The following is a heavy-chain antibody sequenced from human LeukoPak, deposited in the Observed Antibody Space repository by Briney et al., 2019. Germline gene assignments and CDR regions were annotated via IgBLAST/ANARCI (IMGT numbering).Heavy chain of an antibody. Sequence: RASVKVSCKASGYTFTNYGVSWVRQAPGQGLEWMGWDSGYNGYTNYAQKMQGRVTMTTDTSTSTAYMELGSLRSDDTAVYYCARIDWGLDAFDIWGQGTRVTVS. J-gene: IGHJ3*02. CDR2: DSGYNGYT. V-gene: IGHV1-18*01. D-gene: IGHD7-27*01. CDR1: GYTFTNYG. CDR3: ARIDWGLDAFDI.